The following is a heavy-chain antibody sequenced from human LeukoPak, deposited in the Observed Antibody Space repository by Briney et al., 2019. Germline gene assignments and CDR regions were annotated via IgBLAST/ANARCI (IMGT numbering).Heavy chain of an antibody. V-gene: IGHV3-7*03. Sequence: PGGSLRLSCAASGFTFSSYWMSWVRQAPGKGLEWVANIKKDGSEKYYVDSVKGRFTISRDNAKNSLYLQMNSLRAEDTAVYYCAKDMNWLQYFFDFWGQGTLVTVSS. CDR1: GFTFSSYW. CDR2: IKKDGSEK. J-gene: IGHJ4*02. D-gene: IGHD5-24*01. CDR3: AKDMNWLQYFFDF.